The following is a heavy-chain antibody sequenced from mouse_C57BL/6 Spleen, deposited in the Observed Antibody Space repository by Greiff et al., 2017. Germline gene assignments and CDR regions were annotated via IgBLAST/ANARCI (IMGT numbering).Heavy chain of an antibody. D-gene: IGHD2-4*01. CDR1: GYAFTNYL. Sequence: QVQLQQSGAELVRPWTSVKVSCKASGYAFTNYLIEWVKQRPGQGLEWIGVINPGSGGTNYNEKFKGKATLTADKSSSTAYMQLSSLTSEDSAVYFCARGGYYDYAGFAYWGQGTLVTVSA. CDR3: ARGGYYDYAGFAY. J-gene: IGHJ3*01. CDR2: INPGSGGT. V-gene: IGHV1-54*01.